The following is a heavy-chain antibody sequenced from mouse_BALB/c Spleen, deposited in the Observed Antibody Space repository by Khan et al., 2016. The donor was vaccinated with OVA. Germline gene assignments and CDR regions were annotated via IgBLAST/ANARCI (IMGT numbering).Heavy chain of an antibody. J-gene: IGHJ4*01. CDR3: ARGGLARYTMDY. CDR1: GYTFTDYA. Sequence: QVQLKQSGAELVRPGVSVKISCKGSGYTFTDYAMHWVKQSHAKSLEWIGVISTYYGDANYNQQFKGKATMTVDKSSNTAYMDLARLTSEDSAIYYCARGGLARYTMDYWGQGTSVTVSS. V-gene: IGHV1S137*01. CDR2: ISTYYGDA.